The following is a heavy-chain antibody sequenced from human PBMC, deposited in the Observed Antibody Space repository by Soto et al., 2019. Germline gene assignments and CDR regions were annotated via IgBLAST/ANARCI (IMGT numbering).Heavy chain of an antibody. J-gene: IGHJ5*02. D-gene: IGHD6-13*01. CDR1: GYTFTSYS. CDR3: ARVQVPAVGMVVWLDL. V-gene: IGHV1-3*01. CDR2: INAANGNT. Sequence: ASVKVSCKASGYTFTSYSMHWVRQAPGQRLEWMGWINAANGNTHYSEKFEDRVTISTDTSASTAYMELSSLRSEDTAVYYCARVQVPAVGMVVWLDLWGQGTLVTVSS.